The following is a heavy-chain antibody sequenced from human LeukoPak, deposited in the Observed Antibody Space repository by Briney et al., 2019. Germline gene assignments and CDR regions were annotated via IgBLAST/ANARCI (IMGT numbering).Heavy chain of an antibody. Sequence: GGSLRLSCAASEFSVGSNYMTWVRQAPGKGLEWVSYISSSGSTMYYADSVKGRFTISRDNAKNSLYLQMNSLRAEDTAVYFCARDRGGTYPRAFDIWGQGTMVTVSS. CDR3: ARDRGGTYPRAFDI. J-gene: IGHJ3*02. CDR2: ISSSGSTM. CDR1: EFSVGSNY. D-gene: IGHD1-26*01. V-gene: IGHV3-11*04.